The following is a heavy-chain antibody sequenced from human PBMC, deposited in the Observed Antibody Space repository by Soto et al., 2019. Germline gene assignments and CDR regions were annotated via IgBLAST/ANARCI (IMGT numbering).Heavy chain of an antibody. J-gene: IGHJ6*03. Sequence: PSQTLLLTCDICGDSVSSNSAVWNWIRQTPSRGLEWLGRTYYKSKWYYTYAASVKSRITVSPDTSKNQFSLQLTSVTPEDTAVYYCARGSWDDVSGHYYMDVWDKGTTVTVSS. V-gene: IGHV6-1*01. CDR3: ARGSWDDVSGHYYMDV. CDR1: GDSVSSNSAV. CDR2: TYYKSKWYY. D-gene: IGHD1-1*01.